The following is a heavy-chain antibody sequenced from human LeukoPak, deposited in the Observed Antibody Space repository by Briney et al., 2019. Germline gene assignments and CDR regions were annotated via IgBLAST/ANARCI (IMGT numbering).Heavy chain of an antibody. CDR3: AKSMSTFYRGFFDY. J-gene: IGHJ4*02. D-gene: IGHD5/OR15-5a*01. V-gene: IGHV3-66*01. CDR1: GFTVSSNY. Sequence: SGGSLRLSCAASGFTVSSNYMTWVRQTPGKGLEWVSVVLSGATTYYADSVKGRFTISTDNSKNTLYLQINSLRAEDTAMYYCAKSMSTFYRGFFDYWGQGTLVSVSS. CDR2: VLSGATT.